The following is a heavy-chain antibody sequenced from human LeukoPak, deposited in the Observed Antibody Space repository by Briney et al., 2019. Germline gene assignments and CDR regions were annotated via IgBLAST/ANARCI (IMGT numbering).Heavy chain of an antibody. CDR1: GFTFSSYW. CDR2: IKQDGSEK. V-gene: IGHV3-7*01. Sequence: GGSLRLSCAASGFTFSSYWMSWVRQAPGKGLEWVANIKQDGSEKYYVDSVKGRFTISRDNAKNSLYLQMNSLRVEDTAVYYCARSFTPYQPLDVFDYWGQGTLVTVS. J-gene: IGHJ4*02. CDR3: ARSFTPYQPLDVFDY. D-gene: IGHD2-2*01.